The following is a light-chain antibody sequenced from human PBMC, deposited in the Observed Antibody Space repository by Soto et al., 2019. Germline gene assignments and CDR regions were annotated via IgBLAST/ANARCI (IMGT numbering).Light chain of an antibody. CDR1: SNAVGGHNY. V-gene: IGLV2-11*01. CDR2: DVS. CDR3: CSYTDSYTFVV. J-gene: IGLJ2*01. Sequence: QSALTQPRSLSGSPGQLVTMSCTGASNAVGGHNYVSWFQQHPGNAPKLLIYDVSKRHSGVPDRFSGSKSGNTASLTISGLQAEDEADYYCCSYTDSYTFVVFGGGTPLTV.